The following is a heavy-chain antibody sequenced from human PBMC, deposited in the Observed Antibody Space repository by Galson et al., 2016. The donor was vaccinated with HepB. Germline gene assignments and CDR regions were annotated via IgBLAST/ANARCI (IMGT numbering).Heavy chain of an antibody. CDR2: INGGNGNT. CDR1: GYTFTSYA. J-gene: IGHJ3*02. CDR3: ARDNGEWELNGVDI. Sequence: SVKVSCKASGYTFTSYAMHWVRQAPGQRLEWMGWINGGNGNTKYSQTFQGRVTITRDTSASTGYMELSSLRAEDTAVYYCARDNGEWELNGVDIWGQGTMVTVSS. D-gene: IGHD2-8*01. V-gene: IGHV1-3*01.